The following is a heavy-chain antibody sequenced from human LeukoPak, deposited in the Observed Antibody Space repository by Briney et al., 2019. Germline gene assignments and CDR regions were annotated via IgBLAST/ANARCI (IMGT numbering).Heavy chain of an antibody. CDR2: IYYSGST. CDR1: GGSISSGDYY. D-gene: IGHD3-10*01. CDR3: ARGITMVRGVSTPNFDY. V-gene: IGHV4-30-4*01. J-gene: IGHJ4*02. Sequence: SETLSLTCTVSGGSISSGDYYWSWIRQPPGKGLEWIGYIYYSGSTYYNPSLKSRVTISVDTSKNQFSLKLSSVTAADTAVYYCARGITMVRGVSTPNFDYWGQGTLVTVSS.